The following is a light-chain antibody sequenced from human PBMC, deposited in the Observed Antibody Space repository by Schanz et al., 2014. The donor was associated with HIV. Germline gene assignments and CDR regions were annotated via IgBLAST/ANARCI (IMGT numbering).Light chain of an antibody. Sequence: QSALTQPRSVSGSPGQSVTISCTATNIDLDYYDYVFWYQQHPGKAPKLMIYDVNKWPSGVPDRFSGSKSGNTASLTISGLQAEDEADYYCCSFSGSYWVFGGGTKLTVL. CDR3: CSFSGSYWV. CDR2: DVN. J-gene: IGLJ3*02. V-gene: IGLV2-11*01. CDR1: NIDLDYYDY.